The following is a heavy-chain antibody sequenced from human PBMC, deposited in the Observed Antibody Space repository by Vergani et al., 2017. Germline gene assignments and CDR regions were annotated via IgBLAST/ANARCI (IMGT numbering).Heavy chain of an antibody. D-gene: IGHD3-9*01. V-gene: IGHV3-11*04. J-gene: IGHJ6*02. CDR1: GFTFSDHY. CDR3: ARETDTGSSVSYNYYAMDV. Sequence: QVQLVESGGGLVKPGGSLRLSCAASGFTFSDHYMSWVRQAPGKGVEWISYMSSGDSIYYADSVKGRFTVSRDNTKNTLYLQMNSLRAEDAAVYYCARETDTGSSVSYNYYAMDVWGQGTTVSVSS. CDR2: MSSGDSI.